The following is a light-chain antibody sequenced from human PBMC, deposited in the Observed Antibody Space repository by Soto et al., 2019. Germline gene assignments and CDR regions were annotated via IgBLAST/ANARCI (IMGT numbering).Light chain of an antibody. CDR3: AICDDNVYV. CDR2: PNS. J-gene: IGLJ1*01. Sequence: VPTHLPPASRTPGHTVTISSSISSPSVATNSVASYQQSPATPPKLRIYPNSQRPLGGPARCSGSKSSTSASLAISRLQSEDEGDYYCAICDDNVYVFGTGTKVNVL. V-gene: IGLV1-44*01. CDR1: SPSVATNS.